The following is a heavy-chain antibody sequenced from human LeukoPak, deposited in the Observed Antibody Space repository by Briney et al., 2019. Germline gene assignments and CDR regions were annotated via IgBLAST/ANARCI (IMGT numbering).Heavy chain of an antibody. CDR2: TSSSDAGT. J-gene: IGHJ6*03. D-gene: IGHD3-9*01. CDR3: AKEGGRDILTGYYLNYYYYMDV. Sequence: GGSLRLSCAASGFTLSTYAMSWVRQTPGKGLEWVAATSSSDAGTYHADSVKGRFTISRDNSKNTLYLQMNSLRAEDTAVYYCAKEGGRDILTGYYLNYYYYMDVWGKGTTVTISS. V-gene: IGHV3-23*01. CDR1: GFTLSTYA.